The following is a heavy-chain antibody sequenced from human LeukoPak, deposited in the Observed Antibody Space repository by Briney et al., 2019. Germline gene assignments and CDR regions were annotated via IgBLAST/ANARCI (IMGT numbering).Heavy chain of an antibody. J-gene: IGHJ3*01. CDR2: ISSSSSYI. CDR3: ARVTSGSGTNDAFDF. D-gene: IGHD3-10*01. V-gene: IGHV3-21*01. Sequence: GGSLRLSCAASGFTFSSYSMNWVRQAPGKGLEWVSSISSSSSYIYYADSMKGRFTISRDNAKISLYLQMNGLRAEDTAVYYCARVTSGSGTNDAFDFWGQGTMVTVSS. CDR1: GFTFSSYS.